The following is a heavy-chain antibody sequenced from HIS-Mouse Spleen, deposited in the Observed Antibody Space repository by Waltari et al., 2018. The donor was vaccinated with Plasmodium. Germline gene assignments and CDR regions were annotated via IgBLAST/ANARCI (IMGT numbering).Heavy chain of an antibody. D-gene: IGHD6-13*01. CDR3: AKDRRSSSWYVDY. V-gene: IGHV3-30*18. J-gene: IGHJ4*02. CDR2: RSYDGRKK. CDR1: GFTFSSYG. Sequence: QVQLVESGGGVVQPGRSLRLSCAASGFTFSSYGMHWVRQAPGKGLEWVAFRSYDGRKKYYADSVKVRFTISRDNSKNTLYLQMNSLRAEDTAVYYCAKDRRSSSWYVDYWGQGTLVTVSS.